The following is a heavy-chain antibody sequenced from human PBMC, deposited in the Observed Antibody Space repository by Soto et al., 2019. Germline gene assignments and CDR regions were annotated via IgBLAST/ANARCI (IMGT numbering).Heavy chain of an antibody. CDR3: VRQRGGYCVICRCSGGYFYRMDG. J-gene: IGHJ6*02. D-gene: IGHD2-15*01. Sequence: GESLKISCKGSGYSFTSYWIGWVRQMPGKGLEWMGIIYPADSDTRYSPSFQGQVTISVDKSITTAYLQWSSLKASDTAMYYCVRQRGGYCVICRCSGGYFYRMDGWGQGSKVTVSS. CDR1: GYSFTSYW. V-gene: IGHV5-51*01. CDR2: IYPADSDT.